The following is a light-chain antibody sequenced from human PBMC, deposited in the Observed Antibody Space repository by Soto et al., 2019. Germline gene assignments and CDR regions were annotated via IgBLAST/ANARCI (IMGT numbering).Light chain of an antibody. CDR1: QSVSSY. J-gene: IGKJ5*01. CDR3: QQRSNWPPT. CDR2: DAS. Sequence: EIVLTQSPATLSLSPGERATLSCRASQSVSSYLAWYQQKPGQAPRLLIYDASNRATGIPARFSGSGSGTDFTLTISSLEPEDFGFYYCQQRSNWPPTFGQGTRLEIK. V-gene: IGKV3-11*01.